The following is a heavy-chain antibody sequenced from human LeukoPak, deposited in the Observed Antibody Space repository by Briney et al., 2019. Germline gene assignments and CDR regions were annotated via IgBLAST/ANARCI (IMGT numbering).Heavy chain of an antibody. J-gene: IGHJ4*02. CDR1: GGSISSGTYY. V-gene: IGHV4-39*07. D-gene: IGHD6-13*01. CDR2: VYYSGST. Sequence: SETLSLTCTVSGGSISSGTYYWGWIRQPPGKGLQWIGSVYYSGSTYYNVSLKSRVTISVETSKNEFSLKLRSVTAADTAVYYCARVTGYRIEDYFDYWGQGTLVTVSS. CDR3: ARVTGYRIEDYFDY.